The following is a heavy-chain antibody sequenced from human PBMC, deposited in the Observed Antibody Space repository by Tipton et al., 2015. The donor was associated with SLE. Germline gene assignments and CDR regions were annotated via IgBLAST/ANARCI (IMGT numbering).Heavy chain of an antibody. CDR3: ARDRNYYDSSGFFLDF. D-gene: IGHD3-22*01. J-gene: IGHJ4*02. CDR1: GFSFSTNA. Sequence: SLRLSCAASGFSFSTNAMHWVRQAPGKGLEWVAVIWYDGGNKYYADSVKGRFTISRDSSKNTLYLQMNSLRAEDTAIYYCARDRNYYDSSGFFLDFWGQGTLVTVSS. V-gene: IGHV3-33*01. CDR2: IWYDGGNK.